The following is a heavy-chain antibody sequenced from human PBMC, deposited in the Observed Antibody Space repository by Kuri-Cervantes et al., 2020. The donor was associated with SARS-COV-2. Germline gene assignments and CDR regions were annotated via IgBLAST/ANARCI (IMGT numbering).Heavy chain of an antibody. Sequence: SETLSLTCTVYGGSISSDRYYWSWIRPPAGKGLEWIGRIYPSGNTNYHPSLKSRVTLSVDTSKNQFSLKLSSVTAADTAVYYCARVTHYFDSTTYWSTGWVWGQGTLVTVSS. CDR3: ARVTHYFDSTTYWSTGWV. CDR2: IYPSGNT. D-gene: IGHD3-22*01. CDR1: GGSISSDRYY. J-gene: IGHJ4*02. V-gene: IGHV4-61*02.